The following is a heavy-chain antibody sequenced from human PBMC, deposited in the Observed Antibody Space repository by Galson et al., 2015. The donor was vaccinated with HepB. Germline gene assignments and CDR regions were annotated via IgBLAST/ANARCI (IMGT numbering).Heavy chain of an antibody. CDR2: INGRGSTR. CDR1: GFIFRHHA. Sequence: SLRLSCAGSGFIFRHHAMAWIRQAPGKGLEWVSGINGRGSTRSYSDAVKGRFSISRDNSKDTVFLQMDNLRAEDTAVYYCVKEGSWFGGDWFDPWGQGTMVTVSS. CDR3: VKEGSWFGGDWFDP. D-gene: IGHD3-16*01. V-gene: IGHV3-23*01. J-gene: IGHJ5*01.